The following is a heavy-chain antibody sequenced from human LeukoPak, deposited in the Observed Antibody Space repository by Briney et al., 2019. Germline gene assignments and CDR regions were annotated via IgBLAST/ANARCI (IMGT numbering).Heavy chain of an antibody. CDR2: IKQDGSEK. Sequence: GGSLRLSCAASGFTFSSYWMSWVRQAPGKGLEWVANIKQDGSEKYYVDSVKGRFTISRDNAKNSLYLQMNSLRAEDTALYYCAKDLTYSSSSGFDYWGQGTLVTVSS. CDR1: GFTFSSYW. CDR3: AKDLTYSSSSGFDY. J-gene: IGHJ4*02. D-gene: IGHD6-6*01. V-gene: IGHV3-7*03.